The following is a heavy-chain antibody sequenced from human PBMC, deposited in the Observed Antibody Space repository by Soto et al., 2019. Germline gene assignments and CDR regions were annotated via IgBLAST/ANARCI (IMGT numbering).Heavy chain of an antibody. CDR2: INTSGGST. J-gene: IGHJ4*02. CDR3: ARDDYVWGSYRSEHTPSDY. Sequence: QVQLVQSGAEVKKPGASVKVSCKASGYTFTSYYMHWVRQAPGQGLEWLGIINTSGGSTSYAQKFQGRVTMTRDTSTSTGYMELSSLRSEDTAVYYCARDDYVWGSYRSEHTPSDYWGQGTLVTVSS. CDR1: GYTFTSYY. V-gene: IGHV1-46*01. D-gene: IGHD3-16*02.